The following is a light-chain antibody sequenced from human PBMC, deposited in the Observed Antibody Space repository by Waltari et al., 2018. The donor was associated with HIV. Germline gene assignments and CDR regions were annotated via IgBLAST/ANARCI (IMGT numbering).Light chain of an antibody. CDR1: QRISSN. V-gene: IGKV3-15*01. J-gene: IGKJ4*01. CDR2: RAS. CDR3: QQYNNFPLT. Sequence: EIVMTQSPATLSVSPGERVTLSCRASQRISSNLVWYQQKPGQAPRPLIYRASSRATGIAARFSGSGSGTEFTLTISSLQSEDFALYYCQQYNNFPLTFGGGTKVEIK.